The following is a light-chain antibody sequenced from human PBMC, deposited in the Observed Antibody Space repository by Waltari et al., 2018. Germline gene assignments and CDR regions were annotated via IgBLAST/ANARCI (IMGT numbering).Light chain of an antibody. V-gene: IGKV2-30*02. CDR1: QSLRHSNGNTY. Sequence: DVVMTQSPLSLPVTLGQPASISCRSSQSLRHSNGNTYLNWFQQRPGQSPRRLIYKVSNRDSGVPDRFSGSGSGTDFTLKISRVEAEDVGVYYCMQGTHWPTFGQGTKVEIK. CDR2: KVS. CDR3: MQGTHWPT. J-gene: IGKJ1*01.